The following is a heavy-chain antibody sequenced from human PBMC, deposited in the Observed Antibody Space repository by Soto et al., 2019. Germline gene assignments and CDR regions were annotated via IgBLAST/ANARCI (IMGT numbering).Heavy chain of an antibody. V-gene: IGHV1-3*01. CDR1: GYIFTKSA. J-gene: IGHJ4*02. CDR2: ISGGNGNT. CDR3: ARDGVAAGNINFDY. Sequence: ASVKVSCKSSGYIFTKSAMHWVRQAPGQRLEWMGWISGGNGNTKYSPKLQDRVTITRDTSASTAYMELSSLRSEDTALYYCARDGVAAGNINFDYWGQGTLVTVSS. D-gene: IGHD6-25*01.